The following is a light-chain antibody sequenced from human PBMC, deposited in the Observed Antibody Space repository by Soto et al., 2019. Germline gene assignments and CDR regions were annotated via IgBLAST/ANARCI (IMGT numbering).Light chain of an antibody. V-gene: IGLV1-44*01. J-gene: IGLJ2*01. CDR3: AAWDDSLNAVV. CDR1: RSNIGGHA. Sequence: QLVLTQPPSASGTPGQRVTISCSGTRSNIGGHAVNWYQQLPGTAPKRLIFSSDLRPSGVPDRFSGSKSGTSASLAISGLQSEDEADYSCAAWDDSLNAVVFGGGTQLTVL. CDR2: SSD.